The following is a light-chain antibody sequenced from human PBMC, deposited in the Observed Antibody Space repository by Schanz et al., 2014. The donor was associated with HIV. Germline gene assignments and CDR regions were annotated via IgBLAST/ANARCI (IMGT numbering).Light chain of an antibody. CDR3: AAWDDSLSGYVV. Sequence: QSVLTQPASVSGSPGQSVTISCTGTSSDVGGYNYVSWYQQHPGKAPKLMIYDVTKRPSGVPDRFSGSKSGNTASLTISGLQAEDEADYYCAAWDDSLSGYVVFGGGTKLTVL. J-gene: IGLJ2*01. CDR1: SSDVGGYNY. V-gene: IGLV2-11*01. CDR2: DVT.